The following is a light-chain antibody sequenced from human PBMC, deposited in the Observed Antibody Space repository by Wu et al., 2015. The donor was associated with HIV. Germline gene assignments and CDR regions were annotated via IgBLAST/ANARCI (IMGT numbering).Light chain of an antibody. V-gene: IGKV3-11*01. Sequence: EIVLTQSPATLSLSPGERATLSCRASQSISGYLAWYQQKPGQAPRLLIYDSSNRATGIPTRFSGSGSGTDFTLTISNLEPEDFAVYYCRQRSKWPLTFGGGTKVEIK. J-gene: IGKJ4*01. CDR2: DSS. CDR1: QSISGY. CDR3: RQRSKWPLT.